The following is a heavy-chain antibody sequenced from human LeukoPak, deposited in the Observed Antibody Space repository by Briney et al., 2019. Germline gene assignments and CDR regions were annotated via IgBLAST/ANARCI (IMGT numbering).Heavy chain of an antibody. Sequence: SGGSLRLSCAASGSTFSNHGMNWVRQAPGKGLEWLSGISPRGGGTYYADSVKGRFTISRDDSTSTLSLQMNSLRVEDTAVYYCARDVAWGAFDYWGQGTLVTVSS. J-gene: IGHJ4*02. CDR2: ISPRGGGT. CDR1: GSTFSNHG. CDR3: ARDVAWGAFDY. D-gene: IGHD7-27*01. V-gene: IGHV3-23*01.